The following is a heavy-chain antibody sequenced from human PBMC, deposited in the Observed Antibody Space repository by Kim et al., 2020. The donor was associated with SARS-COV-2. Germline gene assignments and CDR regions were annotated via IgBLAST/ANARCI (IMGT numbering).Heavy chain of an antibody. CDR3: ARDPTDYSEYPVDYHGMDV. D-gene: IGHD4-4*01. V-gene: IGHV3-11*06. J-gene: IGHJ6*02. Sequence: GRFTISRDNAKNSLYLQMNSLRAEDTAVYYCARDPTDYSEYPVDYHGMDVWGQGTTVTVSS.